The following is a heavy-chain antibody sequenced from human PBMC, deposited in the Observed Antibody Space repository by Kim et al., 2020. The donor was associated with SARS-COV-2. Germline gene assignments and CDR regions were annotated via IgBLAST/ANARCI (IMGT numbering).Heavy chain of an antibody. Sequence: YYADSVKGRFTISRDNSKNTLYLQMSSLRAEDTAVYYCATHVDTAMVTDYWGQGTLVTVSS. D-gene: IGHD5-18*01. V-gene: IGHV3-64D*09. J-gene: IGHJ4*02. CDR3: ATHVDTAMVTDY.